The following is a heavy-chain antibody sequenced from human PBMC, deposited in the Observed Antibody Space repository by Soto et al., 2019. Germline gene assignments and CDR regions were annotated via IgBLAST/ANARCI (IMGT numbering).Heavy chain of an antibody. CDR2: IYYSGST. J-gene: IGHJ3*02. CDR3: ARDRIAARPLAFDI. Sequence: SETLSLTCTVSGGSISSYYWSWIRQPPGKGLEWIGYIYYSGSTNYNPSLKSRVTISVDTSKNQFSLKLSSVTAADTAVYYCARDRIAARPLAFDIWGQGTMVTVSS. CDR1: GGSISSYY. V-gene: IGHV4-59*01. D-gene: IGHD6-6*01.